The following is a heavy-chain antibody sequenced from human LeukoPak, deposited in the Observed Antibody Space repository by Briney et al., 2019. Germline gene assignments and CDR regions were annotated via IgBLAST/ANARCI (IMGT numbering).Heavy chain of an antibody. V-gene: IGHV3-23*01. D-gene: IGHD5-18*01. CDR1: GFTFSSYA. CDR2: ISGSAGST. CDR3: AKDKAAMTEYYFDY. Sequence: GGSLRLSCAASGFTFSSYAMSWVRQVPGKGLEWVSAISGSAGSTYYADSVKGRSTISRDYSKNTPYLQMNSLRAEDTAVYYCAKDKAAMTEYYFDYWGQGTLVTDSS. J-gene: IGHJ4*02.